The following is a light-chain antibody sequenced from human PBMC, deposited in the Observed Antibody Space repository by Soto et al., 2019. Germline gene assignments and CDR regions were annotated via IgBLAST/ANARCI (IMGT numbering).Light chain of an antibody. CDR1: SSDVGGYNY. Sequence: QSALTQPASVSGSPGQSITISCTGTSSDVGGYNYVSWYQQHPGKAPKLMIYDVSYWPSGVSNRFSGSKSGNTASLTISGLQAEDDADYYCSSYTNGSPFVFGTGTKLTVL. CDR3: SSYTNGSPFV. J-gene: IGLJ1*01. V-gene: IGLV2-14*01. CDR2: DVS.